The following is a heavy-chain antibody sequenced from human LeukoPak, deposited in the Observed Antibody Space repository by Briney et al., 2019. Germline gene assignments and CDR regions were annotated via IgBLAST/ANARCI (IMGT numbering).Heavy chain of an antibody. CDR2: ISHSGNS. CDR3: ARDSHCDSSRYYLDS. D-gene: IGHD3-22*01. J-gene: IGHJ4*02. CDR1: GGSITSCGYH. V-gene: IGHV4-31*03. Sequence: SETLSLTCSVSGGSITSCGYHWRWIRQYPGKGLEWIGYISHSGNSYYNPSLKSRVTISLGTSNNQFSLQLSSLTAADTALYYAARDSHCDSSRYYLDSWGAGTLVTVSS.